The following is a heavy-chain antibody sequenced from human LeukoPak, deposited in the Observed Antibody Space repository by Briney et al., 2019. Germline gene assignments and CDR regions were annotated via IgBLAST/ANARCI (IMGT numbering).Heavy chain of an antibody. CDR2: ISGSGGST. Sequence: VRQAPGKGLEWVSDISGSGGSTHYADSVKGRFTISRDNSKNTLYLQMNSLRAEDTAVYYCAVTGYSGKSPNIWGQGTMVTVS. J-gene: IGHJ3*02. D-gene: IGHD6-13*01. V-gene: IGHV3-23*01. CDR3: AVTGYSGKSPNI.